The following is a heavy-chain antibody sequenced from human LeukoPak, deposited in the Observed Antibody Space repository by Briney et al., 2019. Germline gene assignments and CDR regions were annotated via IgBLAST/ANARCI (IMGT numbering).Heavy chain of an antibody. CDR3: ERDGCLRGDCPMDV. J-gene: IGHJ6*02. D-gene: IGHD2-21*02. CDR1: GFTFSSYW. Sequence: DPGGSLRLSCAASGFTFSSYWMHWVRQAPGKGLVWVSRINSDGSSTSYADSVKGRFTISRDNAKNTLYLQMNSLRAEDTAVYYCERDGCLRGDCPMDVWGQGTTVTVSS. CDR2: INSDGSST. V-gene: IGHV3-74*01.